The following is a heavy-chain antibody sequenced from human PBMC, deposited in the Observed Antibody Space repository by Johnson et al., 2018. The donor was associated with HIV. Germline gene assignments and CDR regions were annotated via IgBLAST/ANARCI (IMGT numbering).Heavy chain of an antibody. V-gene: IGHV3-30-3*01. CDR2: ISYAGSNK. D-gene: IGHD6-19*01. J-gene: IGHJ3*02. CDR1: GFTFSSYA. Sequence: QVQLVESGGGVVQPGRSLRLSCAASGFTFSSYAMHWVRQAPGKGLEWVAVISYAGSNKYYADSVQGRFTISRDNSKNTLYLQMNSLRAEDTAVYYCAREGGQWLVLVDAFDIWGQGTMVTVSS. CDR3: AREGGQWLVLVDAFDI.